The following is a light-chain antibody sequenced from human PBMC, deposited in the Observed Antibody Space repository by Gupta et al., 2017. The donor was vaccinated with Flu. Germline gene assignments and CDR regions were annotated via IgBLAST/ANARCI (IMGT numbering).Light chain of an antibody. Sequence: SYVLTQPPSVSVAPGKSATITCGGDNIRNKLVHWYKQKAGQAPVLVGHDDSGRPSGIPERLAGSNSGTKDKLTLARVEAGDEADDDCQVWATDTDHWVFGGGTKLTVL. CDR1: NIRNKL. CDR3: QVWATDTDHWV. J-gene: IGLJ3*02. V-gene: IGLV3-21*03. CDR2: DDS.